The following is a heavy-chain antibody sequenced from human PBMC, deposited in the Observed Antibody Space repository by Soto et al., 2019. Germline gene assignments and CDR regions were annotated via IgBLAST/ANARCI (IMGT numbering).Heavy chain of an antibody. CDR1: GYTFTSYD. V-gene: IGHV1-8*01. Sequence: QVQLVQSGAEVKKPGASVRVSCKASGYTFTSYDIYWVRQATGQGLEWMVWMNPFSGNAVYTQKFQDRVTMTRDTSINTAYMEMSGLRSEDTAVYYCTRGQGNHWGQGSLVTVSS. J-gene: IGHJ4*02. CDR2: MNPFSGNA. CDR3: TRGQGNH.